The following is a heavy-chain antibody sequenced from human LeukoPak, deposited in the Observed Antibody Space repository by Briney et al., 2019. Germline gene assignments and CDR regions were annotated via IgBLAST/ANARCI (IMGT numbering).Heavy chain of an antibody. D-gene: IGHD2-2*01. J-gene: IGHJ3*02. Sequence: GRSLRLSCAASGFTFSSYAMHWVRQAPGKGLEWVAVISYDGSNKYYADSVKGRFTISRDNSKNTLYLQMNSLRAEDTAVYYCARDCSSTSCYVDAFDIWGQGTMVTVSS. CDR1: GFTFSSYA. V-gene: IGHV3-30-3*01. CDR3: ARDCSSTSCYVDAFDI. CDR2: ISYDGSNK.